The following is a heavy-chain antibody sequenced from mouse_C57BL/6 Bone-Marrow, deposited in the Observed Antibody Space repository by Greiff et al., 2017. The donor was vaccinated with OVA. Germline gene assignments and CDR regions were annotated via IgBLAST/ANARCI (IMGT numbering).Heavy chain of an antibody. V-gene: IGHV1-64*01. Sequence: VQLQQPGAELVKPGASVKLSCKASGYTFTSYWMHWVKQRPGQGLEWIGMIHPNSGSTNYNEKFKSKATLTVDKSSSTAYMQLSSLTSEDSAVYYCAGYSNYDWYFDVWGTGTTVTVSS. D-gene: IGHD2-5*01. J-gene: IGHJ1*03. CDR1: GYTFTSYW. CDR2: IHPNSGST. CDR3: AGYSNYDWYFDV.